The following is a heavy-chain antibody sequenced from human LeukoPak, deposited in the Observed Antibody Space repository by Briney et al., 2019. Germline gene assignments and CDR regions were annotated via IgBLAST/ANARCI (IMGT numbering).Heavy chain of an antibody. CDR3: ARGDSVGATQAVFDY. D-gene: IGHD1-26*01. CDR2: IYYSGST. CDR1: GGSISSSSYY. V-gene: IGHV4-39*07. J-gene: IGHJ4*02. Sequence: SETLSLTCSVSGGSISSSSYYWGWIRQPPGKGLEWIGSIYYSGSTYYNPSLKSRVTISVDTSKNQFSLKLSSVTAADTAVYYCARGDSVGATQAVFDYWGQGTLVTVSS.